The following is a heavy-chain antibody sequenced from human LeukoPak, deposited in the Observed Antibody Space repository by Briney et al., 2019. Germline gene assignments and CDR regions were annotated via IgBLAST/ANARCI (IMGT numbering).Heavy chain of an antibody. CDR2: ISGDSRDT. CDR1: GLIIRVHY. Sequence: GGSLRLSCAACGLIIRVHYMLWIRQAPGKGLEWLSYISGDSRDTNYADSVKGRFTISRDNTKNSLYQQKNSRRAEDTAVYYCGGTYQIRSTPCWGQGTLVTVS. CDR3: GGTYQIRSTPC. J-gene: IGHJ4*02. V-gene: IGHV3-11*03. D-gene: IGHD2-15*01.